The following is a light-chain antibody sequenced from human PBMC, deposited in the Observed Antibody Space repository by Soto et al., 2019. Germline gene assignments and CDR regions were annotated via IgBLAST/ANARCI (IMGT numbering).Light chain of an antibody. J-gene: IGKJ1*01. Sequence: DIEMTQSPPTLSASVGDRVTITCRASQSISSWLAWYQQKPGKAPKLLIYKASSLESGVPSRFSGSGSGTEFTLTISSLQPDDFATYYCQQYNSYSWTFCQGTKVDIK. V-gene: IGKV1-5*03. CDR1: QSISSW. CDR3: QQYNSYSWT. CDR2: KAS.